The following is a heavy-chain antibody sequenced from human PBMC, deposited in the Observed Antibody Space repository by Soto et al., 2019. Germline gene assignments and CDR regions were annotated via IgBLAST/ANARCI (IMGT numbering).Heavy chain of an antibody. CDR1: DYIFSTYG. D-gene: IGHD1-1*01. Sequence: SVKVSFNATDYIFSTYGVTWVRQAPGQGLEWMGEITYNGDTYYAQNVQGRVTLTTDTSTSTAYMELRSLRSDDTAVYYCARDPTTGPDYWGQGALVTVSS. V-gene: IGHV1-18*01. J-gene: IGHJ4*02. CDR2: ITYNGDT. CDR3: ARDPTTGPDY.